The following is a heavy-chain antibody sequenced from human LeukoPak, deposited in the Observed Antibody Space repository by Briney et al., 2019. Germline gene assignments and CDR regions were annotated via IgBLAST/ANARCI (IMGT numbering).Heavy chain of an antibody. D-gene: IGHD2-8*01. CDR3: ARHQWWLAPRNFDY. Sequence: SETLSLTCTVSGGSISSSSYYWGWIRQPPGKGLEWIGSIYHSGSTYYNPSLKSRVTISVDTSKNQFSLKLSSVTAADMAVYYCARHQWWLAPRNFDYWGQGTLVTVSS. CDR1: GGSISSSSYY. J-gene: IGHJ4*02. V-gene: IGHV4-39*01. CDR2: IYHSGST.